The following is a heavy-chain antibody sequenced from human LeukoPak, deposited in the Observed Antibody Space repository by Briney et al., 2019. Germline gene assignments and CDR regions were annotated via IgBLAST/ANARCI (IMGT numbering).Heavy chain of an antibody. Sequence: GGSLRLSCAASGFTFSSFEMNWVRQAPGKGLEWVSYISGGGRTLYYADSVKGRFTISRDNAKNSLYLQMNSLRAEDTAVYHCARDHYSGSGEFDYWGQGTLVTVSS. D-gene: IGHD3-10*01. CDR1: GFTFSSFE. CDR3: ARDHYSGSGEFDY. V-gene: IGHV3-48*03. CDR2: ISGGGRTL. J-gene: IGHJ4*02.